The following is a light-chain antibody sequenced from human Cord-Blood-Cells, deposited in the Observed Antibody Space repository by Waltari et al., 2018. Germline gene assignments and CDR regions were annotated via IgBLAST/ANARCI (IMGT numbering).Light chain of an antibody. Sequence: QSALPQPASVSGSPGQSITISCTGTSSDVGGYNYVSWYQQHPGKAPKLIIYDVSNRPAGISNRFSCSKSGNSSSLTISGLQAEDDADYYCSSYTSSSTWVFGGGTKLTVL. V-gene: IGLV2-14*03. CDR3: SSYTSSSTWV. CDR2: DVS. J-gene: IGLJ3*02. CDR1: SSDVGGYNY.